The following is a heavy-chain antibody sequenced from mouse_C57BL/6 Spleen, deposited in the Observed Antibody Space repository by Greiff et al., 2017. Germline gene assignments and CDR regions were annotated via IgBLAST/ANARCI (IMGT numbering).Heavy chain of an antibody. Sequence: EVQRVESGGGLVKPGGSLKLSCAASGFTFSDYGMHWVRQAPEKGLEWVAYISSGSSTIYYADTVKGRFTISRDNAKNTLFLQITSLRSEDTAMYYCARPYYYGSSYVKGWFAYWGQGTLVTVSA. CDR3: ARPYYYGSSYVKGWFAY. V-gene: IGHV5-17*01. J-gene: IGHJ3*01. CDR1: GFTFSDYG. D-gene: IGHD1-1*01. CDR2: ISSGSSTI.